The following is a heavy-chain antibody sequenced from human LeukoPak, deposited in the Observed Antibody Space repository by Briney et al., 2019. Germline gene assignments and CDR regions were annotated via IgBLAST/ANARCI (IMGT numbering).Heavy chain of an antibody. CDR1: GFTFSSYG. CDR3: AKTQGYYDC. J-gene: IGHJ4*02. Sequence: PGGSLRLSCAASGFTFSSYGMNWVRQAPGKGLERVSGIGVGGTTYYADSVKGRFTISRDTSKNTLYLQMNSLRVEDTAVYYCAKTQGYYDCWGQGTLVTVSS. CDR2: IGVGGTT. V-gene: IGHV3-23*01. D-gene: IGHD3-22*01.